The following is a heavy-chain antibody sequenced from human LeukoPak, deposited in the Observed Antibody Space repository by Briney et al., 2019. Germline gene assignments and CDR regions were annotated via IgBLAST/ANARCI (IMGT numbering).Heavy chain of an antibody. CDR2: IYPGDSDT. Sequence: GASLQISCQGSGYIFTSYWIGWVRPLPGKGLEWMGIIYPGDSDTRYSPSFQGQVTISADKSISTAYLQCSSLNASDTAMYYCARLPCSSTSCYTYISGPYLDYWGQGTLVTVSS. CDR3: ARLPCSSTSCYTYISGPYLDY. J-gene: IGHJ4*02. V-gene: IGHV5-51*01. D-gene: IGHD2-2*02. CDR1: GYIFTSYW.